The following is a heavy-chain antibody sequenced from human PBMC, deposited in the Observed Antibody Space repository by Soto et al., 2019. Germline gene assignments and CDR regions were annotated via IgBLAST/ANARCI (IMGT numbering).Heavy chain of an antibody. CDR2: LNDSGGT. Sequence: PSETLSLTCAVYGGSFSGHYWSWIRQPAGKGMEWIGELNDSGGTNYNGSLKGRVTISEDMSKNLFSLKLSFVTAADTAMYYCARARGGVQDWGPGTLVTVSS. D-gene: IGHD3-10*01. V-gene: IGHV4-34*01. CDR3: ARARGGVQD. CDR1: GGSFSGHY. J-gene: IGHJ1*01.